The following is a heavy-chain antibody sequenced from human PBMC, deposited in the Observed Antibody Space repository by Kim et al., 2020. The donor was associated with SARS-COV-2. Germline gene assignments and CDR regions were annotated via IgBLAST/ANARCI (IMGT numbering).Heavy chain of an antibody. CDR1: GGSLSGYY. J-gene: IGHJ6*02. V-gene: IGHV4-34*01. Sequence: SETLSLTCAVSGGSLSGYYFSWIRQSPGRGLEWIGEINHRGSTNYDPSLKSRLTMSVDTSRLHFSLKLSSVTAADTAVYYCARSSAGYGSGSYYNQFYYHGMDVWGQGTTVTVSS. CDR2: INHRGST. D-gene: IGHD3-10*01. CDR3: ARSSAGYGSGSYYNQFYYHGMDV.